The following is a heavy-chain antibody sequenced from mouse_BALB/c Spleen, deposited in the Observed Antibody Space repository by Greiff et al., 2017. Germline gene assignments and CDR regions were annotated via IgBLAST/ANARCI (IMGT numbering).Heavy chain of an antibody. CDR2: ISYSGST. CDR3: ARSGWEDYFDY. CDR1: GYSITSDYA. D-gene: IGHD1-1*02. V-gene: IGHV3-2*02. J-gene: IGHJ2*01. Sequence: DVQLQESGPGLVKPSQSLSLTCTVTGYSITSDYAWNWIRQFPGNKLEWMGYISYSGSTSYNPSLKSRITITRDTSKNQFFLQLNSVTTEDTATYYCARSGWEDYFDYWGQGTTLTVSS.